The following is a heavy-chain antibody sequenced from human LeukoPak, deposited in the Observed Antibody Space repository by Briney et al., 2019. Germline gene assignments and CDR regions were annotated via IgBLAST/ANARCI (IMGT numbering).Heavy chain of an antibody. CDR1: GGSISSSSYY. V-gene: IGHV4-39*01. CDR3: ARHHFVRGFDY. CDR2: IYYSGST. Sequence: PSETLSLTCTVSGGSISSSSYYWGWIRQPPGKGLEWIGSIYYSGSTYYNPSLKSRVTISVDTSKNQFSLKLSSVTAADTAVYYCARHHFVRGFDYWGQGTPVTVSS. J-gene: IGHJ4*02. D-gene: IGHD3-10*02.